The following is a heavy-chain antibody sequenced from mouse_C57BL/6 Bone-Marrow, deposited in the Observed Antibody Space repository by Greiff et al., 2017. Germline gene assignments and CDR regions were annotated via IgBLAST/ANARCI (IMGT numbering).Heavy chain of an antibody. CDR3: ARSGAYYDDDVGFSY. Sequence: QVQLQQSGAELVRPGASVKLSCKASGYTFTSYGISWVKQRTGQGLEWIGEIYPRSGNTYYNEKFKGKATLTADTSYSTAYMELRSLTSEDSAVYVCARSGAYYDDDVGFSYWGQGTLVTVSA. V-gene: IGHV1-81*01. CDR1: GYTFTSYG. J-gene: IGHJ3*01. D-gene: IGHD2-4*01. CDR2: IYPRSGNT.